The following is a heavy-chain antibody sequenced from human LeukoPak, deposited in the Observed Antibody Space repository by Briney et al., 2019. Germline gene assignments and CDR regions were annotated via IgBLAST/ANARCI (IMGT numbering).Heavy chain of an antibody. D-gene: IGHD5-12*01. Sequence: SETLSLTCTVSGGPISSYYWSWIRQPPGKGLEWIGYIYYSGSTNYNPSLKSRVTISVDTSKNQFSLKLSSVTAADTAVYYCARGVATNMGYWFDPWGQGTLVTVSS. CDR2: IYYSGST. CDR3: ARGVATNMGYWFDP. V-gene: IGHV4-59*08. CDR1: GGPISSYY. J-gene: IGHJ5*02.